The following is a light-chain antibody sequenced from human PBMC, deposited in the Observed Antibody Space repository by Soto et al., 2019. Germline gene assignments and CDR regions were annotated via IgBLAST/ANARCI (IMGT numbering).Light chain of an antibody. J-gene: IGLJ1*01. CDR1: NIGSKS. CDR2: YDS. CDR3: QVWDSSSDHGV. Sequence: SYELTQPPSVSVAPGKTARITCGGNNIGSKSVHWYQQKPGQAPVLVIYYDSDRPSGIPERFSGSNSGNTATLTISRVEAGDEADYYCQVWDSSSDHGVFGTGNKVTVL. V-gene: IGLV3-21*04.